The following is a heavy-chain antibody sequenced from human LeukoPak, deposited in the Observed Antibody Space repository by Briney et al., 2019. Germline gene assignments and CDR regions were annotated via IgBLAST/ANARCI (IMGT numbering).Heavy chain of an antibody. CDR3: ARLNGGGDYYDTFDAFDI. CDR2: INPNSGGT. V-gene: IGHV1-2*02. Sequence: ASVKVSCKASGYTFTGYYMHWVRQAPGQGLEWMGWINPNSGGTNYAQKFQGRVTMTRDTSISTAYMELSRLRSDDTAVYYCARLNGGGDYYDTFDAFDIWGQGTMVTVSS. D-gene: IGHD3-22*01. J-gene: IGHJ3*02. CDR1: GYTFTGYY.